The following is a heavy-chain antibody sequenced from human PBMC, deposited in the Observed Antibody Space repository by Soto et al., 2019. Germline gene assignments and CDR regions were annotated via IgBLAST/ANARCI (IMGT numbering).Heavy chain of an antibody. V-gene: IGHV1-8*01. J-gene: IGHJ6*03. D-gene: IGHD3-9*01. Sequence: ASVKVSCKASGYTFTSYDINWVRQATGQGLEWMGWMNPNSGNTGYAQKFQGRVTMTRNTSISTAYMELSSLRSEDTAVYYCASTPYYDILTGYYSNYYYYMDVWGKGTTVTVSS. CDR2: MNPNSGNT. CDR3: ASTPYYDILTGYYSNYYYYMDV. CDR1: GYTFTSYD.